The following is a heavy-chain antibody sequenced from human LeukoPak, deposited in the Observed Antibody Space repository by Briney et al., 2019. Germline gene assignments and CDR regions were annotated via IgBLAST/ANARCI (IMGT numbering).Heavy chain of an antibody. CDR1: GYNFTIYW. D-gene: IGHD6-13*01. CDR3: ARPRIAAAGTGDYYMDV. V-gene: IGHV5-51*01. J-gene: IGHJ6*03. Sequence: GESLKISCKGSGYNFTIYWIGWVRQMPGKGLEWMGIIYPGDSDTRYSPSFQGQVTISADKSISTAYLQWSSLKASDTAMYYCARPRIAAAGTGDYYMDVWGKGTTVTVSS. CDR2: IYPGDSDT.